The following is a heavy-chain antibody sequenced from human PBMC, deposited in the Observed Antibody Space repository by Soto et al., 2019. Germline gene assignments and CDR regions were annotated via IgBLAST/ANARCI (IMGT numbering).Heavy chain of an antibody. D-gene: IGHD6-13*01. CDR2: IIPIFGTA. Sequence: AASGKVSCKASGGTFSSYAISWVRQAPGQGREWMGGIIPIFGTANYAQKFQGRVTITADESTSTAYMELSSLRSEDTAVYYCARDNRRIAAAGRTFYGMDVWGQGTTVTVSS. V-gene: IGHV1-69*13. CDR1: GGTFSSYA. CDR3: ARDNRRIAAAGRTFYGMDV. J-gene: IGHJ6*02.